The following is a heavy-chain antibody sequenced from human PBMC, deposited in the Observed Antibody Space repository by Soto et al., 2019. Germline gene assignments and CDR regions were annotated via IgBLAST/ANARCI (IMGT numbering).Heavy chain of an antibody. Sequence: GGSLRLSCAASGFTFSSYAMSWVRQAPGKGLEWVSAISGSGGSTYYADSVKGRFTISRDNSKNTLYLQMNSLRAEDTAVYYCAKDFGYCSSTSCLGGYYYYMDVWGKGTTVTVSS. CDR1: GFTFSSYA. CDR2: ISGSGGST. J-gene: IGHJ6*03. CDR3: AKDFGYCSSTSCLGGYYYYMDV. V-gene: IGHV3-23*01. D-gene: IGHD2-2*01.